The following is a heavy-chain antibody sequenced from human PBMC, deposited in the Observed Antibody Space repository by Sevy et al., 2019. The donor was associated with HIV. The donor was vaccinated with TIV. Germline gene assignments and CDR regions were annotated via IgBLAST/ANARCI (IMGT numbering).Heavy chain of an antibody. CDR1: GFTFGSYS. CDR2: ISNSSTI. Sequence: GESLKISCAASGFTFGSYSMNWVRQAPGKGLEWVSYISNSSTIYYADCVKGRFTISRDNAKNSLYLQMNSLRTEDTAVYYCARRYNWNSRYYGMDVWGQGPTVTVSS. D-gene: IGHD1-7*01. J-gene: IGHJ6*02. CDR3: ARRYNWNSRYYGMDV. V-gene: IGHV3-48*01.